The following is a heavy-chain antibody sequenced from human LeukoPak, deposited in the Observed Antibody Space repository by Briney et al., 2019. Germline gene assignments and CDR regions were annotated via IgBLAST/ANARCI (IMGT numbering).Heavy chain of an antibody. Sequence: GGSLRLSCAASGFSFSAYAMHWVRQAPGKGLECVSLVSYDGTTKYYTDSVKGRFTISRDNSKNTLYLQMNSLSTEDTAIYYCAKMSDGGYSEGPRPEADYWGQGTLSPSP. CDR2: VSYDGTTK. CDR1: GFSFSAYA. V-gene: IGHV3-30*18. D-gene: IGHD5-18*01. J-gene: IGHJ4*02. CDR3: AKMSDGGYSEGPRPEADY.